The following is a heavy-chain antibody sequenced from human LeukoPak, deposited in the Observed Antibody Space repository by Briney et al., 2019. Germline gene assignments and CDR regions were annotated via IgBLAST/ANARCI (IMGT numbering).Heavy chain of an antibody. CDR2: IYSGAGST. V-gene: IGHV3-66*01. CDR3: ARSPGGQLLDPVYYYMDV. Sequence: GGSLRLSCAASGFPVSSNYMSWVRQAPGKGLEWVSVIYSGAGSTYNSDSVKGRFTTSRDSSRNTVHLQMNSLRPEDTAVYYCARSPGGQLLDPVYYYMDVWGKGTTVTVSS. J-gene: IGHJ6*03. CDR1: GFPVSSNY. D-gene: IGHD2-2*01.